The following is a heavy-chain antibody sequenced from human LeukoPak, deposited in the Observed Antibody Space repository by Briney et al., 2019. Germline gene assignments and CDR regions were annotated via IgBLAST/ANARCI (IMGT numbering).Heavy chain of an antibody. J-gene: IGHJ4*02. CDR3: AKAEFGDYPFDY. V-gene: IGHV3-30*18. Sequence: GGSLRLSCAASGLTFSSYGMHWVRQAPGKGLEWVAVISYDGSNKYYADSVKGRFTISRDNSKNTLYLQMNSLRAEDTAVYYCAKAEFGDYPFDYWGQGTLVTVSS. CDR2: ISYDGSNK. CDR1: GLTFSSYG. D-gene: IGHD4-17*01.